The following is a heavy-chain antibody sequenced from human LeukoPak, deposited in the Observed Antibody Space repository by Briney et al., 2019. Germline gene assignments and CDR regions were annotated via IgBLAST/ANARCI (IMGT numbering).Heavy chain of an antibody. CDR3: AKGRVYYDSSGYPD. D-gene: IGHD3-22*01. CDR2: ISWNSGSI. V-gene: IGHV3-9*01. CDR1: GFTFDDYA. Sequence: GGSLRLSCAASGFTFDDYAMHWVRQTPGKGLEWVSGISWNSGSIGYADSVKGRFTISRDNAKNSLYLQMNSLRAEDTALYYCAKGRVYYDSSGYPDWGQGTLVTVSS. J-gene: IGHJ4*02.